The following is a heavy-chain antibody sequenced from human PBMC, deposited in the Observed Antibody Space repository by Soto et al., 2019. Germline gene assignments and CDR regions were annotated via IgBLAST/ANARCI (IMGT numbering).Heavy chain of an antibody. CDR2: IYYSGST. Sequence: QVQLQESGPGLVKPSQTLSLTCTVSGGSISSGGYYWSWIRQHPGKGLEWIGYIYYSGSTYYNPSLKSRVTISVDTSKNQFSLKLSSVTAADTAVYYCARDRKISRSSCFDIWGQGTMVTVSS. D-gene: IGHD6-6*01. CDR1: GGSISSGGYY. J-gene: IGHJ3*02. CDR3: ARDRKISRSSCFDI. V-gene: IGHV4-31*03.